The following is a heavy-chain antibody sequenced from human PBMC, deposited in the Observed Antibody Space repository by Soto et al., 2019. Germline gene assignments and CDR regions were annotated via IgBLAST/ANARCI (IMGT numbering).Heavy chain of an antibody. D-gene: IGHD2-21*02. CDR2: IYSDSRAM. CDR1: GFTFSNYG. J-gene: IGHJ4*02. V-gene: IGHV3-48*02. Sequence: GGSLRLSCAASGFTFSNYGMNWLRQAPGKGLEWVSYIYSDSRAMYYADSVKGRFTTSRDNAQNSLFLQMNSLRDEDTAMYYWSSQNRGDDFDYWGQGTLVTVSS. CDR3: SSQNRGDDFDY.